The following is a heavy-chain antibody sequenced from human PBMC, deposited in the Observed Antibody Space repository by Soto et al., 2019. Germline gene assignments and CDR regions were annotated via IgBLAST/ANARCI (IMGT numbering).Heavy chain of an antibody. CDR1: GLTFSSYA. D-gene: IGHD4-4*01. CDR2: ISYDGSNK. V-gene: IGHV3-30-3*01. CDR3: AIRTKTTVTGGIFDY. Sequence: QVQLVESGGGVVQPGRSLRLSCAASGLTFSSYAMHWVRQAPGKGLEWVAVISYDGSNKYYADSVKGRFTISRDNSKNTLYLQMNSLRAEDTAVYYCAIRTKTTVTGGIFDYWGQGTLVTVSS. J-gene: IGHJ4*02.